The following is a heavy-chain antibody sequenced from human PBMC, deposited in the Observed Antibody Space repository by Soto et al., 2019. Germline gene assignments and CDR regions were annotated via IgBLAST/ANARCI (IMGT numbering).Heavy chain of an antibody. D-gene: IGHD1-26*01. J-gene: IGHJ4*02. CDR3: ASRIVGATIFDY. CDR1: GGSISSYY. CDR2: IYYSGST. Sequence: SETLSLTCTVSGGSISSYYWSWIRQPPGKGLEWIGYIYYSGSTNYNPSLKSRVTISVDTSKNQFSLKPSSVTAADTAVYYCASRIVGATIFDYWGQGTLVTVS. V-gene: IGHV4-59*01.